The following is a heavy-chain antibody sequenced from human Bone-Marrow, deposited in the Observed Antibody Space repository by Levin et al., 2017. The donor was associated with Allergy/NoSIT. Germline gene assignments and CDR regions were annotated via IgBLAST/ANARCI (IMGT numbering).Heavy chain of an antibody. CDR1: GFTFNTYA. Sequence: SCAASGFTFNTYAMHWVRQAPGKGLEWVAVISYDGSNKYYADSVKGRFTISRDNSKNTLYLQMNSLRPEDTAVYYCARDGPVAYGSGSYYYYFDYWGQGTLVTVSS. CDR2: ISYDGSNK. CDR3: ARDGPVAYGSGSYYYYFDY. D-gene: IGHD3-10*01. J-gene: IGHJ4*02. V-gene: IGHV3-30-3*01.